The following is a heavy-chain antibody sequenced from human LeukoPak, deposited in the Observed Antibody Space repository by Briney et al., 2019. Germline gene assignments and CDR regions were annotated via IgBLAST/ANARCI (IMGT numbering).Heavy chain of an antibody. V-gene: IGHV3-23*01. CDR1: GFTLSSYA. CDR3: AKDTSTRWYSSTPLPGDY. Sequence: GGSLRLSCAASGFTLSSYAMSWVRQAPGKGLEWVSGITGSGNTYYADSVKGRFTISRDNSKNTLYLQMSSLRAEDTAIYYCAKDTSTRWYSSTPLPGDYWGQGTLVTVSS. CDR2: ITGSGNT. D-gene: IGHD6-13*01. J-gene: IGHJ4*02.